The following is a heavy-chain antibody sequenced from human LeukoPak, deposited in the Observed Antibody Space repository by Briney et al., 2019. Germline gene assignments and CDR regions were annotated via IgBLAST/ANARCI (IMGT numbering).Heavy chain of an antibody. V-gene: IGHV3-23*01. CDR2: IISSGSTT. J-gene: IGHJ4*02. CDR1: GFTFSNYA. Sequence: GGSLRLSCAASGFTFSNYAMSWVRQAPGKGLEWVSAIISSGSTTYYADSVKGRFTISRDNSKNTLSLQMNNLRADDTAVYYCAKSYASGSFYDYWGQGTLVTVSS. CDR3: AKSYASGSFYDY. D-gene: IGHD3-10*01.